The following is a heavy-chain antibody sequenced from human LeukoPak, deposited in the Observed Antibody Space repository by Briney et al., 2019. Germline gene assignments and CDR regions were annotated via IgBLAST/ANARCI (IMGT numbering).Heavy chain of an antibody. CDR1: GYSVTNNW. J-gene: IGHJ4*02. CDR3: ARHPSYTSGWPLDY. Sequence: GESLKISCKGSGYSVTNNWIGWVRQMLGRGLEWMGIIYPDDSDTRYSPSFQGQVTISADKSINTAYLQWSSLKASDTAMYYCARHPSYTSGWPLDYWGQGTLVTVSS. CDR2: IYPDDSDT. V-gene: IGHV5-51*01. D-gene: IGHD6-19*01.